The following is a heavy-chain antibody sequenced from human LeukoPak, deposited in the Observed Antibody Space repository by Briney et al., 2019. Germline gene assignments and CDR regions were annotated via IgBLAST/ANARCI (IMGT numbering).Heavy chain of an antibody. CDR3: ARATTRGLSFDY. J-gene: IGHJ4*02. D-gene: IGHD2/OR15-2a*01. V-gene: IGHV4-59*08. Sequence: PSETLSLTCTVSGGSISSYYWSWIRQPPGKGLEWIGYIYYSGSTNYNPSLKSRVTISVDTSKNQFSLKLSSVTAADTAVYYCARATTRGLSFDYWGQGTLVTVSS. CDR1: GGSISSYY. CDR2: IYYSGST.